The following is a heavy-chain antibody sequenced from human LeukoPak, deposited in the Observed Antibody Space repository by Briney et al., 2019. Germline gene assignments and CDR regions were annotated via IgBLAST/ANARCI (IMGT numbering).Heavy chain of an antibody. CDR2: IYPGDSNT. D-gene: IGHD2-2*01. J-gene: IGHJ4*02. CDR3: ARQPRKYGPSDY. Sequence: GEALKISFKASWYPFSRYWIDWVRPVPGKGGEWMGNIYPGDSNTRYSPSFQGQVTISVDRSITTAYLEWSSLKASDAAMYFCARQPRKYGPSDYWGQGTLVSVSS. CDR1: WYPFSRYW. V-gene: IGHV5-51*01.